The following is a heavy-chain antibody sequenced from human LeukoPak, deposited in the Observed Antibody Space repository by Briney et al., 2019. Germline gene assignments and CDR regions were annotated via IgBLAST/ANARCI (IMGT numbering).Heavy chain of an antibody. J-gene: IGHJ4*02. CDR2: IYSGGST. Sequence: GGSLRLSCAASGFTVSSNYMSWVRQAPGKGLEWVSVIYSGGSTYYADSVKGRFTISRDNSKNTLYLQMNSLRAEDTAVYYCAKRDGGSCYSQWGQGTLVTVSS. CDR1: GFTVSSNY. V-gene: IGHV3-53*01. D-gene: IGHD2-15*01. CDR3: AKRDGGSCYSQ.